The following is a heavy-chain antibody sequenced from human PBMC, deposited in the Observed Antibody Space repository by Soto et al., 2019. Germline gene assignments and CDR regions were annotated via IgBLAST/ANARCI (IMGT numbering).Heavy chain of an antibody. J-gene: IGHJ2*01. CDR3: ARGAGYYDSSGYLDWYFDL. V-gene: IGHV4-59*01. D-gene: IGHD3-22*01. Sequence: SETLSLTCTVSGGSISSYYWSWIRQPPGKGLEWIGYIYYSGSTNYNPSLKSRVTISVDTSKNQFSLKLSSVTAADTAVYYCARGAGYYDSSGYLDWYFDLWGRGTLVTVSS. CDR2: IYYSGST. CDR1: GGSISSYY.